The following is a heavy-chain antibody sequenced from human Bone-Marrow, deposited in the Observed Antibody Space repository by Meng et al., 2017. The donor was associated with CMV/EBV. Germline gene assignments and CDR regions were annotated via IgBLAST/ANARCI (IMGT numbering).Heavy chain of an antibody. Sequence: ASLMVFCKASGYTFSGYYMHWVQQAPGQGLEWMGWINPNSGGTNYAQKFQGRVTMTRDTSISSAYMELSRLRCDDTAVYYWSRDGREGIQLWPPEDYNRFDPWGQGTLVTVSS. V-gene: IGHV1-2*02. D-gene: IGHD5-18*01. CDR2: INPNSGGT. J-gene: IGHJ5*02. CDR1: GYTFSGYY. CDR3: SRDGREGIQLWPPEDYNRFDP.